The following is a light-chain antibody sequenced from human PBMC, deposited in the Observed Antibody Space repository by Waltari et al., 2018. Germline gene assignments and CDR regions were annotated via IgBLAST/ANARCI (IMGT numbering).Light chain of an antibody. CDR1: QNIGRY. CDR3: QQSDSAPWT. CDR2: AAS. Sequence: DIQMTQSPSSLSASVGDRVTITCRAGQNIGRYLNWYQQKPGKAPQVLISAASSLQSGVPPRFSGSGSGTDFTLTISSLQPEDFATYYCQQSDSAPWTFGRGTKVEVK. V-gene: IGKV1-39*01. J-gene: IGKJ1*01.